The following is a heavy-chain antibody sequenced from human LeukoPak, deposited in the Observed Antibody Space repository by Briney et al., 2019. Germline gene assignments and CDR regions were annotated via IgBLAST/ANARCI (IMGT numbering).Heavy chain of an antibody. V-gene: IGHV4-34*01. D-gene: IGHD2-2*01. CDR3: ARATYCSSTSCPGGWFDP. Sequence: PSETLSLTCAVYGGSFSGYYWSWIRQPPGKGLEWIGEINHSGSTNYNPSLKSRVTISVDTSKNQFSLKLSSVTAADTAMYYCARATYCSSTSCPGGWFDPWGQGTLVTVSS. J-gene: IGHJ5*02. CDR2: INHSGST. CDR1: GGSFSGYY.